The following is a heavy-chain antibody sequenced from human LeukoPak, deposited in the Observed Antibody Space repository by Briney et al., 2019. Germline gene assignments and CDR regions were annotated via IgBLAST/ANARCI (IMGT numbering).Heavy chain of an antibody. V-gene: IGHV3-7*01. CDR2: IKQDGSAK. CDR1: RFSFMTYS. Sequence: GGSLRLPCVTSRFSFMTYSMSWVRHTPGEGLEWVPNIKQDGSAKNYVDSAKGRFTISRDNAKNSLYLQLNSLRAEDTAVYYCAGCAGNSCYFDYWGQGTLVIVSS. CDR3: AGCAGNSCYFDY. J-gene: IGHJ4*02. D-gene: IGHD5-12*01.